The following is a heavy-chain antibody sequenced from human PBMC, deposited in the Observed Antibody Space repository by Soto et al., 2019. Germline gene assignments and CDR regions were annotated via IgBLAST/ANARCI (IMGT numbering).Heavy chain of an antibody. V-gene: IGHV4-34*01. CDR2: INHSGST. CDR1: GGSFSGYF. CDR3: ARDLSGYYYGMDV. J-gene: IGHJ6*02. Sequence: QVRLQQWGAGLLKPSETLSLTCAVYGGSFSGYFWNWVRQPPGKGLEWIGEINHSGSTKYNPSLKSRVTLSVDTSKNQFSLRVFSVTAADTAVYYCARDLSGYYYGMDVWGQGTTVTVS.